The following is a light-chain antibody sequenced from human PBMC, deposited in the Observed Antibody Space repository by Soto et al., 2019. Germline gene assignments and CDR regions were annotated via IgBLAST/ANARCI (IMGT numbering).Light chain of an antibody. V-gene: IGLV2-14*01. CDR2: DVS. Sequence: QSVLTQPASVSGSPGQSITISCTGTSSDVGGYNYVSWYQQHPGKAPKLMIYDVSNRPSGVSNRCSGSKSDNTAPLTISGLQAEDDADDYCSSYTSSSTYVVFGGGTKLTVL. CDR3: SSYTSSSTYVV. CDR1: SSDVGGYNY. J-gene: IGLJ2*01.